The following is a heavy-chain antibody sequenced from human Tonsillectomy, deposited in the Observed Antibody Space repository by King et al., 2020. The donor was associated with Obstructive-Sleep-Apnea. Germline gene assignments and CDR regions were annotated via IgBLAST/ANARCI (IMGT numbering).Heavy chain of an antibody. V-gene: IGHV1-18*01. Sequence: QVQLVESGAEVKKPGASVKVSCKASGYTFTGYGISWVRQAPGQGLEWMGWISAYNGNTNYAKKVQGRVTMTTDKTTSTAYMELKSLRSDDTAVYYCARAQYGSGSALWHYWGQGTLVTVSS. J-gene: IGHJ4*02. CDR2: ISAYNGNT. CDR1: GYTFTGYG. D-gene: IGHD3-10*01. CDR3: ARAQYGSGSALWHY.